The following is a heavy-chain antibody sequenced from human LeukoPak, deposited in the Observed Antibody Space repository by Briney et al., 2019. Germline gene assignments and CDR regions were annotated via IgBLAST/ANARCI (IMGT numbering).Heavy chain of an antibody. V-gene: IGHV1-69*04. Sequence: SVTVSFKASGGTFSSYAISWVRQAPGQGLEWMGRIIPILGIANYAQKFQGRVTITADKSTSAAYMELSSLRSEDTAVYYCARASYYYDSSGYLFDYWGQGTLVTVSS. CDR1: GGTFSSYA. D-gene: IGHD3-22*01. J-gene: IGHJ4*02. CDR2: IIPILGIA. CDR3: ARASYYYDSSGYLFDY.